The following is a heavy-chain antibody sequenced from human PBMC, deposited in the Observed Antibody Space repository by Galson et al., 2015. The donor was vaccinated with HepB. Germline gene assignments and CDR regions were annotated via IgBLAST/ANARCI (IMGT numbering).Heavy chain of an antibody. CDR3: AKDPDFDFYSEKSTTFDY. J-gene: IGHJ4*02. D-gene: IGHD3-3*01. CDR2: ISGAGHNT. Sequence: SLRLSCAASGFTFSSYWMSWVRQAPGKGLEWVSSISGAGHNTYYADAVRGRFTISRDNSKNTVYLQMISLRDVDTAMYYCAKDPDFDFYSEKSTTFDYWGRGTLVTVSS. V-gene: IGHV3-23*01. CDR1: GFTFSSYW.